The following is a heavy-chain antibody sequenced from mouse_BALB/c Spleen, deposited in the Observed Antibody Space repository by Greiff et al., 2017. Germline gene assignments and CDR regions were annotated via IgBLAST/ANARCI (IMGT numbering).Heavy chain of an antibody. Sequence: VQIQESGAELAKPGASVKMSCKASGYTFTSYWMHWVKQRPGQGLEWIGYINPSTGYTEYNQKFKDKATLTADKSSSTAYMQLSSLTSEDSAVYYCASMITTGWFAYWGQGTLVTVSA. CDR3: ASMITTGWFAY. V-gene: IGHV1-7*01. J-gene: IGHJ3*01. D-gene: IGHD2-4*01. CDR1: GYTFTSYW. CDR2: INPSTGYT.